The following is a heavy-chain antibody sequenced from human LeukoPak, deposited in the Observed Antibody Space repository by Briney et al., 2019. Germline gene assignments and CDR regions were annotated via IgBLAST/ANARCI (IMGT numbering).Heavy chain of an antibody. CDR1: GGSTSSYY. V-gene: IGHV4-59*01. CDR2: IYYSGST. CDR3: ARVKELPDY. D-gene: IGHD1-7*01. J-gene: IGHJ4*02. Sequence: SETLSLTCTVSGGSTSSYYWSWIRQPPGKGLEWIGYIYYSGSTNYNPSLKSRVTISVDTSKNQFSLKLSSVTAADTAVYYCARVKELPDYWGRGTLVTVSS.